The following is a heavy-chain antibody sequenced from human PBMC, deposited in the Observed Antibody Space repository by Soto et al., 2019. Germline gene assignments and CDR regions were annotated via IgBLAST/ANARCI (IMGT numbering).Heavy chain of an antibody. J-gene: IGHJ5*02. V-gene: IGHV1-18*01. Sequence: ASVKVSCKACGYTFTNFGISWVRQAPGQGLEWMGWISAYNGNTNYAQNFQGRVTMTTDTSTSTAYMELRSLRSDDTAVYYCARVVDIVLVPAAHPVAPWGQGTLVTVSS. CDR1: GYTFTNFG. CDR3: ARVVDIVLVPAAHPVAP. CDR2: ISAYNGNT. D-gene: IGHD2-2*03.